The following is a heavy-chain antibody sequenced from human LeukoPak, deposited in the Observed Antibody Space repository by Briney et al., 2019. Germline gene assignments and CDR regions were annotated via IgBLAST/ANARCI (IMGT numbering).Heavy chain of an antibody. CDR1: GLTFSSYG. D-gene: IGHD6-6*01. J-gene: IGHJ6*02. CDR2: IWYDGSNK. CDR3: ATFEYSSSVKGPEYYGMDV. Sequence: PGGSLRLSCAASGLTFSSYGMHWVRQAPGKGLEWVAVIWYDGSNKYYADSVKGRFTISRDDSKNTLYLQMNSLRAEDTAVYYCATFEYSSSVKGPEYYGMDVWGQGTTVTVSS. V-gene: IGHV3-33*01.